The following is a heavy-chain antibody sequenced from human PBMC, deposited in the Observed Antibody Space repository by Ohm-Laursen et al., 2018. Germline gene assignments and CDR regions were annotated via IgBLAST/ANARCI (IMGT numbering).Heavy chain of an antibody. CDR1: GFTFSSCA. D-gene: IGHD2-15*01. J-gene: IGHJ1*01. CDR3: AKVPRYCSGGSCRGGYFQY. CDR2: ISGSGGTT. V-gene: IGHV3-23*01. Sequence: SLRLSCAASGFTFSSCAMSWVRQAPGKGLEWVSTISGSGGTTYYADSVKGRFSISRDSSKNTLYLQMNSLRAEDTAVYYCAKVPRYCSGGSCRGGYFQYWGQGTLVTVSS.